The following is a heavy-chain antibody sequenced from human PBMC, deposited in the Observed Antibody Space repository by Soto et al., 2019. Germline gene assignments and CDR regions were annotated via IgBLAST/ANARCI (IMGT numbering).Heavy chain of an antibody. D-gene: IGHD4-4*01. CDR1: GYTFTSYG. CDR3: ARDHGSTVPTSPFGY. Sequence: QVQLVQSGAEVKKPRASLKVSCKASGYTFTSYGISWVRQAPGQGLEWMGWTSAYNGNTNYAQKLQGRGTMTTDKSTSTAYMELRSLRSDDTAVYYCARDHGSTVPTSPFGYWGQGTLGTVFS. CDR2: TSAYNGNT. J-gene: IGHJ4*02. V-gene: IGHV1-18*01.